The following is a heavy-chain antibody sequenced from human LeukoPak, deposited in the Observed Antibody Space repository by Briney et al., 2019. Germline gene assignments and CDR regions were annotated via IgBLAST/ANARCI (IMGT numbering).Heavy chain of an antibody. V-gene: IGHV1-2*02. CDR3: ARDRSPAPGRSYGRGHFDY. CDR1: RYSFTTYW. J-gene: IGHJ4*02. Sequence: GESLKFSCTVSRYSFTTYWIGWVRQAPGQGLEWMGWINPNSGGTNYAQKFQGRVTMTRDTSINTAYMELSRLRSDDTAVYYCARDRSPAPGRSYGRGHFDYWGQGTLVIISS. CDR2: INPNSGGT. D-gene: IGHD5-18*01.